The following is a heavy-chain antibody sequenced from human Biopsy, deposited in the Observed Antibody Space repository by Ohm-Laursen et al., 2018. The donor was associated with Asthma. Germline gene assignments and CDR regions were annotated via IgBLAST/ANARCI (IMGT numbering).Heavy chain of an antibody. J-gene: IGHJ6*02. CDR3: ARVQSYGDIHFGLDV. V-gene: IGHV4-30-4*08. CDR2: IHYSGSA. D-gene: IGHD2-21*02. CDR1: GDSFTYPGYY. Sequence: TLSLTCFVSGDSFTYPGYYWSWVRQLPGRGLEWIGYIHYSGSAYYNPSLKSRIAISVDTSKNQFSLRLRSVTAADTAVYFCARVQSYGDIHFGLDVWGQGTTVTVSS.